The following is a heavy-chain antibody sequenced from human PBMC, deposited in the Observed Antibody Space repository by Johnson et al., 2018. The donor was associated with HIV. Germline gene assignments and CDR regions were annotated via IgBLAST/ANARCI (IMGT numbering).Heavy chain of an antibody. CDR1: GFTLSYYG. CDR3: ATSQSGAFDI. J-gene: IGHJ3*02. CDR2: ISNDGSNK. Sequence: QVQLVESGGGVVQPGRSLRLSCAASGFTLSYYGVHWVRQAPGKGLEWVAVISNDGSNKQYVESVKGRFTISRDNSKKMVNLQMNSLRAEEPAVYYCATSQSGAFDIWGQGTMVTVSS. D-gene: IGHD6-6*01. V-gene: IGHV3-30*03.